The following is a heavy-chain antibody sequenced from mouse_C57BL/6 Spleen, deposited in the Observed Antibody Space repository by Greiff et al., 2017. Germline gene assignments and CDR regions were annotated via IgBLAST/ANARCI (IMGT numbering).Heavy chain of an antibody. Sequence: QVQLQQPGAELVKPGASVKLSCKASGYTFTSSWMHWVKQRPGQGLEWIGMIHPNSGSTNYNEKFKSKATLTVDKSSSTAYMQLSSLTSEDSAVYYCARDYYDYDDYAMDYWGQGTSVTVSS. D-gene: IGHD2-4*01. V-gene: IGHV1-64*01. CDR1: GYTFTSSW. CDR2: IHPNSGST. J-gene: IGHJ4*01. CDR3: ARDYYDYDDYAMDY.